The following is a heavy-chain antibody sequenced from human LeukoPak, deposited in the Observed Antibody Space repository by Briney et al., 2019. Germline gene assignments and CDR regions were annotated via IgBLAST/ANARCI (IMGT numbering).Heavy chain of an antibody. CDR3: ARIDYGPDY. V-gene: IGHV1-2*02. Sequence: ASVKVSCKASGYTFTVYYIHWMRQAPGQTLEWMGWINPNTGVTDYAQKFQGRVTMTSDTSITTAYMELNRLGSDDTAVYYCARIDYGPDYWGQGTLVTVSS. CDR2: INPNTGVT. D-gene: IGHD4-17*01. J-gene: IGHJ4*02. CDR1: GYTFTVYY.